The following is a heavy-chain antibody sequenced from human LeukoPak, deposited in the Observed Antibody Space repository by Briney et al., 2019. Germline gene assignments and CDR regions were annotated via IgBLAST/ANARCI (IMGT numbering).Heavy chain of an antibody. J-gene: IGHJ4*02. Sequence: PGGSLRLSCAASGFTFSSYSMDWVRQAPGKGLEWVSSITSSNNYIYYADSVKGRFTISRDNAKNSLYLQMNSLTAEDTAVYYCARVDYWGQGTLVTVSS. CDR3: ARVDY. CDR2: ITSSNNYI. CDR1: GFTFSSYS. V-gene: IGHV3-21*01.